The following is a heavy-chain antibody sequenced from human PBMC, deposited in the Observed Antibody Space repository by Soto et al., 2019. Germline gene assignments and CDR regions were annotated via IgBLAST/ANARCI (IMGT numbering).Heavy chain of an antibody. J-gene: IGHJ6*02. Sequence: SETLSLTCAVSGGSISSSNWWSWVRQPPGKGLEWIGEIYHSGSTNYNPSLKSRVTISVDKSKNQFSLKLSSVTAADTAVYYCARVKYSSSSGVYYYYGMDVWGQGTTVTVSS. CDR1: GGSISSSNW. V-gene: IGHV4-4*02. D-gene: IGHD6-6*01. CDR3: ARVKYSSSSGVYYYYGMDV. CDR2: IYHSGST.